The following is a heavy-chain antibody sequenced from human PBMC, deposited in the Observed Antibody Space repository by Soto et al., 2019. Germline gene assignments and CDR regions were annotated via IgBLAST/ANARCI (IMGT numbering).Heavy chain of an antibody. V-gene: IGHV3-30*18. D-gene: IGHD1-26*01. J-gene: IGHJ5*02. CDR2: ISYDGSNK. CDR1: GFTFSSYG. Sequence: GGSLRLSCAASGFTFSSYGVHWVRQAPGKGLEWVAVISYDGSNKYYADSVKGRFTISRDNSKNTLYLQMNSLRAEDTAVYYCAKDTQGATVSWFDPWGQGTLVTVSS. CDR3: AKDTQGATVSWFDP.